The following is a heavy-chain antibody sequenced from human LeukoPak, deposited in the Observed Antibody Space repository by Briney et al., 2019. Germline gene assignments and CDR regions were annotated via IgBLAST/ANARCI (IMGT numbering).Heavy chain of an antibody. CDR3: AKKSSSGSFDY. CDR2: ISGSGGRT. Sequence: GGSLRLSCAASGFIFSSYAMSWVRLAPGKGLEWISVISGSGGRTDYADSVKGRFTISRDNSKNTLYLQMNSLRAEDTAIYFCAKKSSSGSFDYWGQGTLVTVSS. V-gene: IGHV3-23*01. CDR1: GFIFSSYA. D-gene: IGHD1-26*01. J-gene: IGHJ4*02.